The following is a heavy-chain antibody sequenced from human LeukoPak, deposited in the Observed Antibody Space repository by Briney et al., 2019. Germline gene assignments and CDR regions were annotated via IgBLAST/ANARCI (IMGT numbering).Heavy chain of an antibody. J-gene: IGHJ4*02. Sequence: GGSLRLSCAASGFTFSSYTMNWVRQAPGKGLEWVSSISGSSTYTFYADSVMGRFTISRDNAKNSLYLHMSSLRAEDTAVYYCARVRDLYRDYWGQGVLVTVSS. CDR3: ARVRDLYRDY. V-gene: IGHV3-21*01. CDR1: GFTFSSYT. CDR2: ISGSSTYT. D-gene: IGHD5-12*01.